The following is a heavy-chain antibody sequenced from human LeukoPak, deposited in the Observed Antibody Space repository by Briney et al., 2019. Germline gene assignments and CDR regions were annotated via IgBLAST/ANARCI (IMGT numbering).Heavy chain of an antibody. CDR3: ARVQVAGYFDY. CDR2: IYYSGST. CDR1: GVSISSYY. Sequence: SGTLSLTCTVSGVSISSYYWSWIRQTPGKGLEWIGYIYYSGSTNYNPSLKSRVTISVDTSKNQFSLKLSSVTAADTAVYYCARVQVAGYFDYWGQGTLVTVSS. V-gene: IGHV4-59*01. D-gene: IGHD6-19*01. J-gene: IGHJ4*02.